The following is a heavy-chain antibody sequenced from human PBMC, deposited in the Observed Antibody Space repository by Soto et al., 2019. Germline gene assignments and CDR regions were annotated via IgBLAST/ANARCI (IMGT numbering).Heavy chain of an antibody. D-gene: IGHD6-19*01. CDR3: ARAVGIAVTGLDL. CDR1: GYNFISSN. V-gene: IGHV1-8*01. J-gene: IGHJ5*02. CDR2: MNPANGNA. Sequence: QEQLVQSGAEVKRPGASVKISCRASGYNFISSNINWVRQAAGQRPEWLGWMNPANGNAAFARNFQGRVTMTRDTSTDTAYMELGGLSSGDTAIYYCARAVGIAVTGLDLWGPGTLVTVS.